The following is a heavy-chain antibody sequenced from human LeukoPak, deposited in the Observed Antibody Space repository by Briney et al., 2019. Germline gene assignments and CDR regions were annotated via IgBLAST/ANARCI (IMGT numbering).Heavy chain of an antibody. CDR1: GFTFSSYA. CDR2: IRYDGSNK. D-gene: IGHD3-10*01. CDR3: AKDIYYYGSGTYYFDY. J-gene: IGHJ4*02. V-gene: IGHV3-30*02. Sequence: GGSLRLSCAASGFTFSSYAMSWVRQAPGKGLEWVAFIRYDGSNKYYGDSVKGRFTISRDNSKNTLYLQTNSLRAEDTAVYYCAKDIYYYGSGTYYFDYWGQGTLVTVSS.